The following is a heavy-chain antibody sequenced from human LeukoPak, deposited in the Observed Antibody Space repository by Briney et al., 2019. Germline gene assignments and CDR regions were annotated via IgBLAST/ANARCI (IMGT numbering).Heavy chain of an antibody. D-gene: IGHD2-15*01. CDR2: INSDGTTT. CDR3: ARRVDATRRFGP. J-gene: IGHJ5*02. V-gene: IGHV3-74*03. Sequence: GGSLRLSCAASGFTFSNYFMHWVRQAPGKGLVWVSRINSDGTTTMYADSVKGRFTISRDNAKNTLYLQMNSLRDEDTAVYYCARRVDATRRFGPWGQGTLVTVSS. CDR1: GFTFSNYF.